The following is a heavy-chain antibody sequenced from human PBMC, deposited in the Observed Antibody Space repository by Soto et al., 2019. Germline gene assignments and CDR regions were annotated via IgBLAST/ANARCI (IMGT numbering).Heavy chain of an antibody. J-gene: IGHJ3*02. CDR2: IIPIFGTA. Sequence: QVQLVQSGAEVKKPGSSVKVSCKASGGTFSSYAISWVRQAPGQGLEWMGGIIPIFGTANYAQKFQGRVTITADESTRTAPRGLSSLRAEYTAVYYCAREKMVRGITTGCSNDAYDIWGQGTMVTVSS. V-gene: IGHV1-69*12. CDR1: GGTFSSYA. D-gene: IGHD2-2*01. CDR3: AREKMVRGITTGCSNDAYDI.